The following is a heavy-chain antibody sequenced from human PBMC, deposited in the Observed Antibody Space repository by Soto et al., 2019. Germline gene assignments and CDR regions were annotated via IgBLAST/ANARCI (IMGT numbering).Heavy chain of an antibody. D-gene: IGHD3-22*01. CDR2: ISGSGGST. CDR1: GFTFSSYA. V-gene: IGHV3-23*01. CDR3: AKTPSKYYYDSSGYELDY. J-gene: IGHJ4*02. Sequence: EVQLLESGGGLVQPGGSLRLSCAASGFTFSSYAMSWVRQAPGKGLEWVSAISGSGGSTYYADSVKGRFTISRDNSKNTLYLQMNSLRAEDTAVYYCAKTPSKYYYDSSGYELDYWGQGTLVTVSS.